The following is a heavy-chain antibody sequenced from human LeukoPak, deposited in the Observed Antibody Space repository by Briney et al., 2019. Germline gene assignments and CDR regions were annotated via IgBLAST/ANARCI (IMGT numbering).Heavy chain of an antibody. CDR2: INRDGRST. CDR1: GFTFSNYW. CDR3: ALPRRDGDFYFDH. V-gene: IGHV3-74*01. D-gene: IGHD4-17*01. J-gene: IGHJ4*02. Sequence: QPRGSLRLSCAASGFTFSNYWMHWVGHAPGKGLVWVARINRDGRSTNYADSVKGRFTISRDNAKNTVFLQMNSLRAEDTAVYYCALPRRDGDFYFDHWGQGALVTVSS.